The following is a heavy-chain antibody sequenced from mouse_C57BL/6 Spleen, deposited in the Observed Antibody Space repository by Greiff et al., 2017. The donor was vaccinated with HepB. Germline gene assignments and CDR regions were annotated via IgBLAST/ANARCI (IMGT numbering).Heavy chain of an antibody. CDR3: AREGRQLRSYYAMDY. D-gene: IGHD3-2*02. J-gene: IGHJ4*01. CDR1: GYTFTSYW. V-gene: IGHV1-53*01. CDR2: INPSNGGT. Sequence: VKLQQPGTELVKPGASVKLSCKASGYTFTSYWMHWVKQRPGQGLEWIGNINPSNGGTNYNEKFKSKATLTVDKSSSTAYMQLSSLTSEDSAVYYCAREGRQLRSYYAMDYWGQGTSVTVSS.